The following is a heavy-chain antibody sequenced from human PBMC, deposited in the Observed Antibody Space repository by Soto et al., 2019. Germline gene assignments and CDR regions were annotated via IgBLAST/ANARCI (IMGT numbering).Heavy chain of an antibody. D-gene: IGHD3-16*01. Sequence: VKVDCKGVGDTLSGYVISWVRKDPGQGLEWMGGIIPIFGTANYAQKFQGRVTITADESTSTAYMELSSLRSEDTAVYYCARDHHDYVWGSYVWGQGTTVTVSS. V-gene: IGHV1-69*13. CDR2: IIPIFGTA. J-gene: IGHJ6*02. CDR1: GDTLSGYV. CDR3: ARDHHDYVWGSYV.